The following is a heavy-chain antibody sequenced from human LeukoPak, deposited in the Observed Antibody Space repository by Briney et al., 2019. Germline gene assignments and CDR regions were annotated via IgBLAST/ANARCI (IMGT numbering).Heavy chain of an antibody. J-gene: IGHJ4*02. D-gene: IGHD3-22*01. CDR2: INPKSGGT. CDR3: ARDSPSDYYDSSGYDY. CDR1: GYTFTGYY. Sequence: ASVKVSCKASGYTFTGYYMHWVRQAPGQGLEWMGWINPKSGGTNYAQKFQGRVTMTRDTSISTAYMELSSLRSDDTAEYYCARDSPSDYYDSSGYDYWGQGTLVTVSS. V-gene: IGHV1-2*02.